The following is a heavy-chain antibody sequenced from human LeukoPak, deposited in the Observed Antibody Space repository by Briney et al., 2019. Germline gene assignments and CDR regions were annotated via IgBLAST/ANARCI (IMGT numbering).Heavy chain of an antibody. J-gene: IGHJ4*02. CDR1: GFTFITYA. Sequence: GGSLRLSCAASGFTFITYAMSWVRQAPGKGLEWVSSISSSSSYIYYADSVKGRFTTSRDNAKNSLSLQMNSLRAEDTAVYYCARDVEYSSSSVSGRSFDFWGQGTLVTVSS. V-gene: IGHV3-21*01. CDR2: ISSSSSYI. D-gene: IGHD6-6*01. CDR3: ARDVEYSSSSVSGRSFDF.